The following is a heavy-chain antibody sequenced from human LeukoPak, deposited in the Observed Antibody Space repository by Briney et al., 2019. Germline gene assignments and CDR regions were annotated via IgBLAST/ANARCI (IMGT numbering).Heavy chain of an antibody. Sequence: SGGSLRLSCAASGFTFSSYAMSWVRQAPGKGLEWVSGSGSGGSTYYADSVKGRFTISRDNAKNTLYLQMNSLRAEDTAVYYCSGGGSIEVTGYWGQGTLVTVSS. J-gene: IGHJ4*02. CDR2: SGSGGST. D-gene: IGHD2-21*02. CDR3: SGGGSIEVTGY. V-gene: IGHV3-23*01. CDR1: GFTFSSYA.